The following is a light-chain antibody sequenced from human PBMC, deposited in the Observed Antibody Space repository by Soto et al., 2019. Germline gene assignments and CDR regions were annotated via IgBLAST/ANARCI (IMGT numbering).Light chain of an antibody. CDR1: QSVSNN. V-gene: IGKV3-15*01. J-gene: IGKJ1*01. Sequence: EIVMTQSPATLSVSPGERATLSCRASQSVSNNLAWYQQKPGQAPRLLIYGASTRATGIPARFSGSGSGTEFTLTISSLQSEDFAVYYCEQYNNWPPWTFGQGTKVEIK. CDR2: GAS. CDR3: EQYNNWPPWT.